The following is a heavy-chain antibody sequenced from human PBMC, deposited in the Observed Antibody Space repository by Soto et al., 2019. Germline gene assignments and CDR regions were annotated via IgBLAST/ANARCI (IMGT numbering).Heavy chain of an antibody. J-gene: IGHJ4*02. CDR2: ISYDGSNK. D-gene: IGHD3-10*01. CDR1: GFTFSSYG. V-gene: IGHV3-30*18. Sequence: GGSLRLSCAASGFTFSSYGMHWVRQAPGKGLEWVAVISYDGSNKYYADSVKGRFTISRDNSKNTLYLQMNSLRAEDTAVYYCAKDLANYGSGLWGQGTLVTVSS. CDR3: AKDLANYGSGL.